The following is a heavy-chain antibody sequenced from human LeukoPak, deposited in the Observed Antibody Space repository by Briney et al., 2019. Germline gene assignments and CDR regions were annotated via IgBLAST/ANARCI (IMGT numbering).Heavy chain of an antibody. CDR1: GFTFSSYS. D-gene: IGHD6-19*01. Sequence: PGGSLRLSCAASGFTFSSYSMNWVRQAPGKGLEWVANIKQDGSEKYYVDSVEGRFTISRDNAKNSLYLQMNSLRAEDTAVYFCARGAYSSGWYLVEYFDYWGQGTLVTVSS. V-gene: IGHV3-7*04. J-gene: IGHJ4*02. CDR3: ARGAYSSGWYLVEYFDY. CDR2: IKQDGSEK.